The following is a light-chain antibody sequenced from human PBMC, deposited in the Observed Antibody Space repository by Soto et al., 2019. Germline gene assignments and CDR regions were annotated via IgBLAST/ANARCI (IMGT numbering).Light chain of an antibody. CDR3: QRYNTALLT. V-gene: IGKV1-27*01. J-gene: IGKJ3*01. CDR1: QGISNY. CDR2: AAS. Sequence: DTQMTQSTSSLSASVGDRVTITCRASQGISNYLAWYQQKPGKVPKLLIYAASTLQSGVPSRFSGSVSGTAFTLTISSLQPEDVATYYCQRYNTALLTFGPGNNVDIK.